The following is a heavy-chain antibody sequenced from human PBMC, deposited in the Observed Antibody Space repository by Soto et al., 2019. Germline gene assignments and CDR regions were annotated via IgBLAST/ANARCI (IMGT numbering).Heavy chain of an antibody. CDR2: ISSSSSYI. Sequence: PGGSLRLSCAASGFTFSSYSMNWVRQAPGKGLEWVSSISSSSSYIYYADSVKGRFTISRDNAKNSLYLQMNSLRAEDTAVYYCARDTGVVKEGGYNWFDPWGQGTLVTVSS. V-gene: IGHV3-21*01. J-gene: IGHJ5*02. D-gene: IGHD3-3*01. CDR3: ARDTGVVKEGGYNWFDP. CDR1: GFTFSSYS.